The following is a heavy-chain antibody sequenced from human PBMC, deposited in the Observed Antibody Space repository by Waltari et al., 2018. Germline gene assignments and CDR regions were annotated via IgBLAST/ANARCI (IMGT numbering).Heavy chain of an antibody. CDR3: VGATMELFYYYYYMDV. J-gene: IGHJ6*03. CDR1: AYSITSGYY. D-gene: IGHD5-12*01. CDR2: GYHSGST. V-gene: IGHV4-38-2*02. Sequence: QVQLQESGPGLVKPSETLSLTCTVSAYSITSGYYWGWIRQPPGKGLEWIGSGYHSGSTYYTPSLKSRVTISIDTSKNQFSLKLRSVTAADTAVYYCVGATMELFYYYYYMDVWGKGTTVTISS.